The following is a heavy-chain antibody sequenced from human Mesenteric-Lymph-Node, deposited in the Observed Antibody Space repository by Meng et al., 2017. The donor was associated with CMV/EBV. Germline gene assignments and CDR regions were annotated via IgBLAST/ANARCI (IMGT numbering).Heavy chain of an antibody. D-gene: IGHD5-18*01. Sequence: SCEASGFTFGYYGMHWVRQAPGKGLEWVAVIWFDGGKTYYADSVKGRFTISRDNSKNTLYLQMNSLRADDTAVYYCARYYIDTTRLDYWGQGTLVTVSS. V-gene: IGHV3-33*01. J-gene: IGHJ4*02. CDR1: GFTFGYYG. CDR2: IWFDGGKT. CDR3: ARYYIDTTRLDY.